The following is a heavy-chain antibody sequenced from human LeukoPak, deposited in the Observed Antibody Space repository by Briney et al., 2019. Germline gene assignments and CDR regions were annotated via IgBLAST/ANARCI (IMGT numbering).Heavy chain of an antibody. D-gene: IGHD6-13*01. Sequence: SETLSLTCTVSGGSISSYYWSWIRQPAGKRLEWIGRIYTSGSTNYNPSLKSRVTMSVDTSKNQFSLKLSSVTAADTAVYYCARTYSSSWYGNWFDPWGQGTLVTVSS. CDR2: IYTSGST. CDR1: GGSISSYY. CDR3: ARTYSSSWYGNWFDP. V-gene: IGHV4-4*07. J-gene: IGHJ5*02.